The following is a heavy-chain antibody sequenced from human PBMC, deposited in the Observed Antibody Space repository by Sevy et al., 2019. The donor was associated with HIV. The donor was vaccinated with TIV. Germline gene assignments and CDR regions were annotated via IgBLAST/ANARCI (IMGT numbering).Heavy chain of an antibody. CDR1: GGSFSGYY. J-gene: IGHJ3*02. V-gene: IGHV4-34*01. CDR3: ARHCGSTSCSHAFDI. D-gene: IGHD2-2*01. Sequence: SETLSLTCAVYGGSFSGYYWSWIRQPPGKGLEWIGEINHSGSTNYNPSLKSRVTISVDTSKNQFSLKVSSVTAADTAVYYCARHCGSTSCSHAFDIWGQGTMVTVSS. CDR2: INHSGST.